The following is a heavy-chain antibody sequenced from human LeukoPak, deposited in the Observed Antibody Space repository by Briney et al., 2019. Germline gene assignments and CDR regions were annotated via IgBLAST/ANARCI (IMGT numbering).Heavy chain of an antibody. CDR1: GFTFSSYA. J-gene: IGHJ5*02. D-gene: IGHD4-17*01. V-gene: IGHV3-30-3*02. CDR3: AKPDYGDSNWFDP. CDR2: ISYDGSNK. Sequence: PGRSLRPSCAASGFTFSSYAMHWVRQAPGKGLEWVAVISYDGSNKYYADSVKGRFTISRDNSKNTLYLQMNSLRAEDTAVYYCAKPDYGDSNWFDPWGQGTLVTVSS.